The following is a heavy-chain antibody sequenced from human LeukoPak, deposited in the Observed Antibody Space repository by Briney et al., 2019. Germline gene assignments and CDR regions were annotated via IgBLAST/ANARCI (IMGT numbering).Heavy chain of an antibody. CDR1: GGSFSGYY. V-gene: IGHV4-34*01. J-gene: IGHJ4*02. Sequence: SETLSLTCAVYGGSFSGYYWSSLRQPPGKGLEWIGVINHSGSTNYNPSPKSRVTISVDTSKNQFSLKLSSVTAADTAVYYCARGMGYCSSTSCYIGNWGQGTLVTVSS. D-gene: IGHD2-2*02. CDR2: INHSGST. CDR3: ARGMGYCSSTSCYIGN.